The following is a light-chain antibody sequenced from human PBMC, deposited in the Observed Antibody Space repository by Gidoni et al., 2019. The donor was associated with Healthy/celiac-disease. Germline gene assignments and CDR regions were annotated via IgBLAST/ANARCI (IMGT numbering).Light chain of an antibody. CDR1: QSISSW. Sequence: DIQMTQSPSTLSASVGDRVTITCRASQSISSWLAWYQQKPGKAPKLLTYDASSLESGVPSRFSGSGSGTEFTLTISSLQPDDFATYYCQQYNSYPWTFXQXTKVEIK. V-gene: IGKV1-5*01. CDR2: DAS. CDR3: QQYNSYPWT. J-gene: IGKJ1*01.